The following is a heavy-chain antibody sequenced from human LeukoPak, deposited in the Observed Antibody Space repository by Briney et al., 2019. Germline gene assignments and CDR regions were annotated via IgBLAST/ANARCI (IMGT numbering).Heavy chain of an antibody. D-gene: IGHD2-2*01. CDR2: IYYSGST. J-gene: IGHJ6*03. V-gene: IGHV4-31*03. Sequence: SETLSLTCTVSGGSISSGGYYWSWLRQHPGKGLEWIGYIYYSGSTYYNPSLKSRVTISVDTSKNQFSLKLSSVTAADTAVYYCARPPIVVVPSRDYYMDVWGKGTTVTVSS. CDR1: GGSISSGGYY. CDR3: ARPPIVVVPSRDYYMDV.